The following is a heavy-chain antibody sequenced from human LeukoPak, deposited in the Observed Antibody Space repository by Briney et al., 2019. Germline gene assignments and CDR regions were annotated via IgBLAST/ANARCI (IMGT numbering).Heavy chain of an antibody. CDR2: ISYEGSNK. J-gene: IGHJ6*04. Sequence: PGRALRLSCAAPVFTFSSYAMYRVRQSPGKGLEWGGVISYEGSNKYYAESVKGRFTISRENSKRTLYLQMNSLRAEDTAVYCCARDVENSSSWWAQDYYYGMDVWGKGTTVTVSS. V-gene: IGHV3-30*04. CDR3: ARDVENSSSWWAQDYYYGMDV. CDR1: VFTFSSYA. D-gene: IGHD6-13*01.